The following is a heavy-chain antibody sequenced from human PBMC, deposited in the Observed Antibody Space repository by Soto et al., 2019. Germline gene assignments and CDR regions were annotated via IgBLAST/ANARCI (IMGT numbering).Heavy chain of an antibody. J-gene: IGHJ6*02. V-gene: IGHV5-51*01. CDR1: GYSFTSYW. CDR2: IYPGDSDT. CDR3: ARGEYNWIDEGALTYGMDV. Sequence: PGESLKISCKGSGYSFTSYWIGWVRQMPGKGLEWMGIIYPGDSDTRYSPSFQGQVTISADKSISTAYLQWSSLKASDTAMYYCARGEYNWIDEGALTYGMDVWGQGTTVTVSS. D-gene: IGHD1-1*01.